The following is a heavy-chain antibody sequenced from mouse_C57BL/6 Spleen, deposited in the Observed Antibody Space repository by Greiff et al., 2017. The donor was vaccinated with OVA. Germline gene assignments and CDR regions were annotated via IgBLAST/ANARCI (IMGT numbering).Heavy chain of an antibody. D-gene: IGHD1-1*01. J-gene: IGHJ3*01. CDR1: GYTFTTYP. Sequence: QVQLQQSGAELVKPGASVKMSCKASGYTFTTYPIEWMKQNHGKSLEWIGNFHPYNDDTKYNAKFKGKATLTVEKSSSTVYLELSRLTSEDSAVYYCATPYGSSTGFAYWGQGTLVTVSA. V-gene: IGHV1-47*01. CDR2: FHPYNDDT. CDR3: ATPYGSSTGFAY.